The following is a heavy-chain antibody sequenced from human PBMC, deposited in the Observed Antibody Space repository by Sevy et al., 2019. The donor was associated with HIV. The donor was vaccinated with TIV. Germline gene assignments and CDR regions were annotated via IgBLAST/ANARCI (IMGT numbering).Heavy chain of an antibody. J-gene: IGHJ6*02. CDR3: TRDHVKDGDLGDYYYYAMDV. CDR1: GFTLSDYY. D-gene: IGHD4-17*01. CDR2: ISSNSDTI. Sequence: GGSLRLSCAASGFTLSDYYMSWIRQAPGKGLQWISYISSNSDTIYYAHSVKGRFTISRDNAKNSLYLQMSSLRAEDTAVYYCTRDHVKDGDLGDYYYYAMDVWGQGTTVTVSS. V-gene: IGHV3-11*01.